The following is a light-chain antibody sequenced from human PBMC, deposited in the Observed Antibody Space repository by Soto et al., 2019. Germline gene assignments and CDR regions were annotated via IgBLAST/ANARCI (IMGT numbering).Light chain of an antibody. J-gene: IGLJ2*01. V-gene: IGLV6-57*02. CDR2: EDD. Sequence: NFMLTQPHSVSESPGKTVTISYTGTSGSIASGYVQWYQQRPGSAPTTLIYEDDQRPAGVPDRFSGSIDTSSNSAPLIISGLRTEDEADYYCQSTDGNSMVFGGGTKLTVL. CDR1: SGSIASGY. CDR3: QSTDGNSMV.